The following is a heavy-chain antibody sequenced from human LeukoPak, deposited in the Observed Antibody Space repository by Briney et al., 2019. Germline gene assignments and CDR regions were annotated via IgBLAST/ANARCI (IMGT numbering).Heavy chain of an antibody. CDR3: ARDMGMYSGYDYDY. D-gene: IGHD5-12*01. J-gene: IGHJ4*02. Sequence: GASVKVSCKTSGYTFTDYYLHWVRQAPGQGLEWVGWIHPNTGATHYAQKFQGRVTMTRDTSISTVYMELTRLRSDDTAVYYCARDMGMYSGYDYDYWGQGARVSASS. CDR2: IHPNTGAT. V-gene: IGHV1-2*02. CDR1: GYTFTDYY.